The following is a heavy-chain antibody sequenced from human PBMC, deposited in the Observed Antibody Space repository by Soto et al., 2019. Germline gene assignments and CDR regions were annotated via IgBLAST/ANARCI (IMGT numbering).Heavy chain of an antibody. CDR1: GGSVSSGSYY. Sequence: SETLSLTCTVSGGSVSSGSYYWSWIRQPPGKGLEWIGYIYYSGSTNYNPSLKSRVTISVDTSKNQCSLKLSSVTAADTAVYYCARVVPPGNWFDPWGQGTLVTVSS. CDR3: ARVVPPGNWFDP. V-gene: IGHV4-61*01. CDR2: IYYSGST. J-gene: IGHJ5*02.